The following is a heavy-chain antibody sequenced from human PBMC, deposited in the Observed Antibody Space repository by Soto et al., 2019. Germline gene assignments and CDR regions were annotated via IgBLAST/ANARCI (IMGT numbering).Heavy chain of an antibody. V-gene: IGHV1-18*01. CDR2: ISASNFDA. Sequence: ASVKVSCKASGYTFTSYCFSWVRQAPGQGLEWMGWISASNFDAHYAQELQGRVTMTTDTSTSTAYMEVRSLTSDDTAVDPCATKPTGHPFDYWGQGTMVTVSS. D-gene: IGHD1-1*01. J-gene: IGHJ4*02. CDR3: ATKPTGHPFDY. CDR1: GYTFTSYC.